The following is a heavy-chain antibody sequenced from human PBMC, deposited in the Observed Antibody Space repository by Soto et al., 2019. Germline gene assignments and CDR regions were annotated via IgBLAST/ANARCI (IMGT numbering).Heavy chain of an antibody. D-gene: IGHD6-19*01. CDR3: VPENTAGIAVAGTDY. CDR1: GYTFTSYY. CDR2: INPSGGST. J-gene: IGHJ4*02. Sequence: QVQLVQSGAEVKKPGASVKVSCKASGYTFTSYYMHWVRQAPGQGLEWMGIINPSGGSTSYAQKFQGRVTMTRDTSTSTVYMELSSLRSEDTAVYYCVPENTAGIAVAGTDYWGQGTLVTVSS. V-gene: IGHV1-46*01.